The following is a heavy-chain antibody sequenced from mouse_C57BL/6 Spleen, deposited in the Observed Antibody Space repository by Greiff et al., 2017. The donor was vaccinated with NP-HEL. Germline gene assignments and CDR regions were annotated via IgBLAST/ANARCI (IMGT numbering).Heavy chain of an antibody. Sequence: EVKLVESGPGLVKPSQSLSLTCSVTGYSITSGYYWNWIRQFPGNKLEWMGYISYDGSNKSNPSLKNRISITRDTSKNQFFLKLNSVTTEDTATYYGVRRGGSSNWYFDVWGTGTTVTVSS. CDR1: GYSITSGYY. V-gene: IGHV3-6*01. CDR2: ISYDGSN. J-gene: IGHJ1*03. CDR3: VRRGGSSNWYFDV. D-gene: IGHD1-1*01.